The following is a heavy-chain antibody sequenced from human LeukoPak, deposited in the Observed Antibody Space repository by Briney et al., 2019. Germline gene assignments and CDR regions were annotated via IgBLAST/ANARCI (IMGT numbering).Heavy chain of an antibody. D-gene: IGHD2-2*01. CDR2: INPSGGST. CDR1: GYTFTNYY. Sequence: ASVKVSCKASGYTFTNYYMHWVRQAPGQGLEWMGIINPSGGSTSYAQKFQGRVTMTRDTSTSTVYMELSSLRSEDTAVYYCASSLVVPAAHFDYWGQGTLVTVSS. CDR3: ASSLVVPAAHFDY. V-gene: IGHV1-46*03. J-gene: IGHJ4*02.